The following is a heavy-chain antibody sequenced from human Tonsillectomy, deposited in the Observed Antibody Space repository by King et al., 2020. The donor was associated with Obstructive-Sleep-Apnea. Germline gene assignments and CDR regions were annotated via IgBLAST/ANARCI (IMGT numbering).Heavy chain of an antibody. CDR1: GFTFTRHW. D-gene: IGHD4-17*01. Sequence: VQLVESGGGLVQPGGSLRLSCAASGFTFTRHWMHWVRQAPGKGLVWVSRINSDGSSTSYADSVKGRFTISRDNAKNTLYLQMNSLRVEDTSVYYCARELYGDYGYDYWGQGTQVTVSS. CDR2: INSDGSST. CDR3: ARELYGDYGYDY. J-gene: IGHJ4*02. V-gene: IGHV3-74*01.